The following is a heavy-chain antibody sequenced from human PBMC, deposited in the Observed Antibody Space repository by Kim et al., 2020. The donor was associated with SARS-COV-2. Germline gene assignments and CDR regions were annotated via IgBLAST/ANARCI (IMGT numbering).Heavy chain of an antibody. CDR1: GGSFSGYY. CDR3: ARGQYSGWAVGWYFDL. CDR2: INHSGST. Sequence: SETLSLTCAVYGGSFSGYYWSWIRHPPGKGLEWIGEINHSGSTNYNPSLKSRVTISVDTSKNQFSLKLSSVTAADTAVYYCARGQYSGWAVGWYFDLWGR. V-gene: IGHV4-34*01. J-gene: IGHJ2*01. D-gene: IGHD6-19*01.